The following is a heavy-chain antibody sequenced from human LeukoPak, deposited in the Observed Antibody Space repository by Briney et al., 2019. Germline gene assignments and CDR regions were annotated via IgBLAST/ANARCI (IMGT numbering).Heavy chain of an antibody. Sequence: SETLSLTCTVSGGSMSGYYWSWIRQPPGKGLEWIGFIYTFGSTKYNPSLRSRVTISGDMSRRQFYLKLTSVTAADTAVYFCARQGGYCSASRCPGGFHYMDVWGKETTVAVSS. D-gene: IGHD2-15*01. V-gene: IGHV4-4*09. CDR3: ARQGGYCSASRCPGGFHYMDV. CDR1: GGSMSGYY. CDR2: IYTFGST. J-gene: IGHJ6*03.